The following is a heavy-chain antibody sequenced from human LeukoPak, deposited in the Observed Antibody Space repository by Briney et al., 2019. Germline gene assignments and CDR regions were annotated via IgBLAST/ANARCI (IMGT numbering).Heavy chain of an antibody. J-gene: IGHJ4*02. D-gene: IGHD3-22*01. Sequence: SQTLSLTCTVSGGSISSGDYYWSWIRQPPGKGLEWVGYIYYSGSTYYNPSLKSRVTISVDMSKNQFSLKLSSVTAADTAVYYCARTYYYDSSGFDYWGQGTLVTVSS. CDR1: GGSISSGDYY. CDR2: IYYSGST. CDR3: ARTYYYDSSGFDY. V-gene: IGHV4-30-4*01.